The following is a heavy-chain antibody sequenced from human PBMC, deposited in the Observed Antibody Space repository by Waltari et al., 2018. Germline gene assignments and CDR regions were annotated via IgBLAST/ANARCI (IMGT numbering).Heavy chain of an antibody. J-gene: IGHJ5*01. D-gene: IGHD1-26*01. CDR1: GYTCTDSH. CDR2: VDPELGDT. Sequence: EVQLVQSGAEVKKPGAAASIPCRASGYTCTDSHIHWIQQAPGKGLTWMGRVDPELGDTLFVPQFQGRLTLTADTSRDTAYMELTSLHYDDTAVYYCARGPLGAAHWFDSWGQGTLVTVSS. CDR3: ARGPLGAAHWFDS. V-gene: IGHV1-69-2*01.